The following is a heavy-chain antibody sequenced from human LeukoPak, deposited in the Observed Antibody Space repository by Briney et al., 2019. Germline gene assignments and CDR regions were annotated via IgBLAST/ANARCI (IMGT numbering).Heavy chain of an antibody. Sequence: GRSLRLSCTASGFTFGDYTMSWVCQAPGKGLEWVSLISGSGGSKYYADPVKGRFTISRDNSKKTMYLQMNSLRAEDTAVYCCAKGLGAVAGEAFDIWGQGTTVTV. D-gene: IGHD6-19*01. CDR2: ISGSGGSK. V-gene: IGHV3-23*01. J-gene: IGHJ3*02. CDR3: AKGLGAVAGEAFDI. CDR1: GFTFGDYT.